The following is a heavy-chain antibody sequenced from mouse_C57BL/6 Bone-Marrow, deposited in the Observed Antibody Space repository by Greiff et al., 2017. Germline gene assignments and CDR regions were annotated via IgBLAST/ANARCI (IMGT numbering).Heavy chain of an antibody. CDR2: IYPGGGYT. CDR1: GYTFTNYW. V-gene: IGHV1-63*01. Sequence: VQLQQSGAELVRPGTSVKMSCKASGYTFTNYWIGWAKQRPGHGLEWIGDIYPGGGYTNYNEKFKGKATLTADKSSSTAYMQFSSLTSEDSATYYCARSYYYGWGFAYWGQGTLVTVSA. CDR3: ARSYYYGWGFAY. J-gene: IGHJ3*01. D-gene: IGHD1-2*01.